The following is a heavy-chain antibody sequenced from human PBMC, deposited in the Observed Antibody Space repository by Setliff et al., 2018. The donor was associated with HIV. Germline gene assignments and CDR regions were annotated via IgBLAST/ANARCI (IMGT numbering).Heavy chain of an antibody. CDR3: ATDLKGAYLDYFDF. Sequence: SVKVSCKASGRSFTDYGFTWVRQAPGQGLEWMGGIIPLFGRVNYAQKFQGRVTISADESTSTAYMDLSSLTSEDTAIYYCATDLKGAYLDYFDFWGQGSLVTVSS. V-gene: IGHV1-69*13. CDR2: IIPLFGRV. J-gene: IGHJ4*02. D-gene: IGHD3-16*01. CDR1: GRSFTDYG.